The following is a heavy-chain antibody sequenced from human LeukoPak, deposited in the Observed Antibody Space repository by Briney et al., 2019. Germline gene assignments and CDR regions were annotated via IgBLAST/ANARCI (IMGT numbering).Heavy chain of an antibody. CDR2: INPNSGGT. Sequence: ASVKVSCKASGYTFTGYYMHWVRQAPGQGLEWMGWINPNSGGTNYAQKFQGRVTMTRDTSISTAYMELSRLRSDDTAVYYCARPTPEDHETSGSINSVYLFHYWGQGTLVTVSS. CDR3: ARPTPEDHETSGSINSVYLFHY. J-gene: IGHJ4*02. D-gene: IGHD3-22*01. V-gene: IGHV1-2*02. CDR1: GYTFTGYY.